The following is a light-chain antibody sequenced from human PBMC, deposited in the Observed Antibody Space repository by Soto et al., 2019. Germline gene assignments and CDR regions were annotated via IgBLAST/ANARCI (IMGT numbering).Light chain of an antibody. Sequence: IQLTQSPSSLSASVGDRVTITCRASQGISSYLAWCQQKPGKAPNLLIYAASTLQSGVPSRFSGSGSGTDFTLTISSLQPEDFATYYCQQTYSSPLTFGGGTKVDIK. CDR1: QGISSY. V-gene: IGKV1-9*01. CDR3: QQTYSSPLT. J-gene: IGKJ4*01. CDR2: AAS.